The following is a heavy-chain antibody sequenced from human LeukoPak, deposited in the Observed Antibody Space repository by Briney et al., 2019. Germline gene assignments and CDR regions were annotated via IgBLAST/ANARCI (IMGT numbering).Heavy chain of an antibody. V-gene: IGHV3-33*01. Sequence: GRSLRLSCAASGFTFNNYGMHWVRQAPGKGLEWVALIWYDGTNKYYGDSVKGRFTISRDNSKNTLYLQMDSLRAEDTAVYYCARGRFGELSVATFDIWGQGTMVTVSS. CDR2: IWYDGTNK. CDR3: ARGRFGELSVATFDI. J-gene: IGHJ3*02. D-gene: IGHD3-10*01. CDR1: GFTFNNYG.